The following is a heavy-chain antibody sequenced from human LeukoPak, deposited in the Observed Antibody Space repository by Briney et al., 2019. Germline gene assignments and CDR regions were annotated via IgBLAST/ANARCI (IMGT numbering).Heavy chain of an antibody. D-gene: IGHD2-2*01. J-gene: IGHJ6*02. CDR2: VNHSGGT. V-gene: IGHV4-34*01. CDR1: GGSFSAYY. CDR3: AAQEYQLTYYYFGFYV. Sequence: SGTLSLTCAVYGGSFSAYYWSWLRQPPGKGVEWIGEVNHSGGTNYNPSLKSRVTISVDTSKNQFSLKLSSVTAADTAVYYCAAQEYQLTYYYFGFYVWGQGTTVTVSS.